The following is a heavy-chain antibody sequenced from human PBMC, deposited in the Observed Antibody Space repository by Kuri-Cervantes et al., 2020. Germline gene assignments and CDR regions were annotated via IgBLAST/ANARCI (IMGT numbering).Heavy chain of an antibody. CDR3: ARDRCSSTSCYAWYYYYMDV. J-gene: IGHJ6*03. V-gene: IGHV1-8*02. CDR2: MNPNSGNT. CDR1: GYTFTSYD. Sequence: ASVKVSCKASGYTFTSYDINWVRQATGQGLEWMGWMNPNSGNTGYAQKFQGRVTMTRNTSISTAYMELRSLRSDDTAVYYCARDRCSSTSCYAWYYYYMDVWGKGTTVTVSS. D-gene: IGHD2-2*01.